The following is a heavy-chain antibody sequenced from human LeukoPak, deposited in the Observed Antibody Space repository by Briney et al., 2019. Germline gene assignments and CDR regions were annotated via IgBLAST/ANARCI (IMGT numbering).Heavy chain of an antibody. CDR3: ARAAPYCGGDCYRYYFDY. CDR1: GGSFSGYY. Sequence: SETLSLTCAVYGGSFSGYYWSWIRQPPGKGLEWIGEINHSGSTNYNPSLKSRVTISVDTSKNRFSLKLSSVTAADTAVYYCARAAPYCGGDCYRYYFDYWGQGTLVTVSS. CDR2: INHSGST. J-gene: IGHJ4*02. D-gene: IGHD2-21*02. V-gene: IGHV4-34*01.